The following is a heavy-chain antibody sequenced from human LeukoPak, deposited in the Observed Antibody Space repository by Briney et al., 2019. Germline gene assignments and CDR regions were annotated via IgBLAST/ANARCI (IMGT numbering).Heavy chain of an antibody. Sequence: GGSLRLSCAASGFTFSDHYMDWVRQAPGKGLEWVGRIKNKANRYTTEYAASVKARFTISRDDSKNSLFLQMNSLKTEDTAVYYCARGPRFRDSGGWYSGGIDYWGQGTLVTVSS. D-gene: IGHD6-13*01. CDR1: GFTFSDHY. CDR2: IKNKANRYTT. J-gene: IGHJ4*02. CDR3: ARGPRFRDSGGWYSGGIDY. V-gene: IGHV3-72*01.